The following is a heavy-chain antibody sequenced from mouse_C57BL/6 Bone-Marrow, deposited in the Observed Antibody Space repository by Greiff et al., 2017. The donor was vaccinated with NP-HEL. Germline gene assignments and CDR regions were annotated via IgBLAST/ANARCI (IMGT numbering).Heavy chain of an antibody. Sequence: QVQLQQPGAELVKPGASVKLSCKASSYTFTSYWMQWVKQRPGQGLEWIGEIDPSDSYTNYNQKFKGKATLTVDTSSSTAYMQLSSLTSEDSAVYYCARSDYGYDGDYWGQGTTLTVSS. CDR1: SYTFTSYW. J-gene: IGHJ2*01. V-gene: IGHV1-50*01. CDR3: ARSDYGYDGDY. CDR2: IDPSDSYT. D-gene: IGHD2-2*01.